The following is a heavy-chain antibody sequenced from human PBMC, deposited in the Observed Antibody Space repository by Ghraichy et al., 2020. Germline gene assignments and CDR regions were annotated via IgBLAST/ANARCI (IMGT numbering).Heavy chain of an antibody. Sequence: GGSLRLSCAASGFTFSSYSMNWVRQAPGKGLEWVSYISSSSSTIYYADSVKGRFTISRDNAKNSLYLQMNSLRAEDTAVYYCARTIAAAGTFDAFDIWGXGTMVTVSS. CDR1: GFTFSSYS. CDR3: ARTIAAAGTFDAFDI. CDR2: ISSSSSTI. J-gene: IGHJ3*02. V-gene: IGHV3-48*01. D-gene: IGHD6-13*01.